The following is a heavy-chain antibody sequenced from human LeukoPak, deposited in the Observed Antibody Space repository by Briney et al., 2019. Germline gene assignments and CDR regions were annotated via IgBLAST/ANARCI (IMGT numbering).Heavy chain of an antibody. CDR1: GYTFTYYG. V-gene: IGHV1-18*01. CDR3: ARDWVGYYGSGSGGDWFDP. Sequence: ASVKVSCKASGYTFTYYGISWVRQAPGQGLEWMGWISAYNGNTNYAQNLQGRVTMTTDTSTSTACMELRSLRSDDTAVYYCARDWVGYYGSGSGGDWFDPWGQGTLVTVSS. D-gene: IGHD3-10*01. J-gene: IGHJ5*02. CDR2: ISAYNGNT.